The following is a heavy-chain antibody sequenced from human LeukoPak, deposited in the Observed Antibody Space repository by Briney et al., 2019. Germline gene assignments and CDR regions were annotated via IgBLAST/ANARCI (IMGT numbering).Heavy chain of an antibody. CDR3: VRGRGSYGWFDP. Sequence: GGSLRLSCAASGFTSSSYWMHWVRQVPGKGLVWVSRISGDGTARNYADSVKGRFTISRDDAKNTVDLQMNSLRGEDTAVYYCVRGRGSYGWFDPWGQGTLVTASS. CDR1: GFTSSSYW. J-gene: IGHJ5*02. V-gene: IGHV3-74*01. CDR2: ISGDGTAR. D-gene: IGHD3-10*01.